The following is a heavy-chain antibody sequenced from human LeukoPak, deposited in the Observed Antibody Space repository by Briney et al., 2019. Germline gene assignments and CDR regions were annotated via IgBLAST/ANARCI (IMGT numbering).Heavy chain of an antibody. CDR1: GFTFSSYA. D-gene: IGHD3-10*01. CDR2: ISGSGGST. Sequence: GGSLRLSCAASGFTFSSYAMSWVRQAPGKGLEWVSAISGSGGSTYYADSVKGRFTISRDNSKNTLYLQMNSLRAEDTAVYYCAKSAEGDGSGGYYNPLYYYYGMDVWGQGTTVTVSS. V-gene: IGHV3-23*01. CDR3: AKSAEGDGSGGYYNPLYYYYGMDV. J-gene: IGHJ6*02.